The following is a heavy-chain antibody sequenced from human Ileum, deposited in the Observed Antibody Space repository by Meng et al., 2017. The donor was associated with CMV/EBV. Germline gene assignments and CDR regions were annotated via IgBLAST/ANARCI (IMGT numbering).Heavy chain of an antibody. D-gene: IGHD3-10*01. V-gene: IGHV3-30*02. CDR2: IRYDGSDK. J-gene: IGHJ4*02. CDR3: ATPRLFMVIFDY. CDR1: RLTVNRNS. Sequence: GGSLRLSCATSRLTVNRNSMNWVRQAPGKGREWVAFIRYDGSDKKYEDSVKGRFTVSRDNSKNTLYLQMNSLRGEDTAVYYCATPRLFMVIFDYWGQGTLVTVSS.